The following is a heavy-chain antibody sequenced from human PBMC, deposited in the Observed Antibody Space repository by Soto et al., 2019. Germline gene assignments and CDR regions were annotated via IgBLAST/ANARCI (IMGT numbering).Heavy chain of an antibody. CDR1: GYSFARHG. V-gene: IGHV1-18*01. CDR2: SSGLKGNR. CDR3: ARDSYYFSSAGENWFYL. D-gene: IGHD3-10*01. J-gene: IGHJ5*01. Sequence: ASVKVSCETSGYSFARHGVSWVRQAAGQGVEWLGWSSGLKGNRQYSQTLRDRVTLTTDTSTGTAYLELRRLKYDDTAIYYCARDSYYFSSAGENWFYLWGQGTLLTV.